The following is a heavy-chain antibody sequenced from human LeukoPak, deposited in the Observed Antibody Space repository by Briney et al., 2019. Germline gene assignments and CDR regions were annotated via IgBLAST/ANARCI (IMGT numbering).Heavy chain of an antibody. V-gene: IGHV4-4*07. CDR1: GGSISSYY. J-gene: IGHJ4*02. CDR3: ARDRPGGSSLDY. D-gene: IGHD6-13*01. CDR2: IYTSGST. Sequence: PSETLSLTCTVSGGSISSYYWSWIRQPAGKGLEWTGRIYTSGSTNYNPSLKGRVTISVDTSKNQFSLKLSSVTAADTAVYYCARDRPGGSSLDYWGQGTLVTVSS.